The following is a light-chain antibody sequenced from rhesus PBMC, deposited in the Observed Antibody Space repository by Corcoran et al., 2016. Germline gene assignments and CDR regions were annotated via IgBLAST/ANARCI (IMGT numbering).Light chain of an antibody. CDR2: KAS. CDR3: QHGYGTPLT. CDR1: ENVNNY. Sequence: DIQMTQSPSSLSASVGDRVTITCRASENVNNYLNWYQQKTGKAPKLLIYKASTLQSGVPSRFSGSGSGTDYTFTIRSLQPEDVATYYCQHGYGTPLTFGGGTKVELK. V-gene: IGKV1-74*01. J-gene: IGKJ4*01.